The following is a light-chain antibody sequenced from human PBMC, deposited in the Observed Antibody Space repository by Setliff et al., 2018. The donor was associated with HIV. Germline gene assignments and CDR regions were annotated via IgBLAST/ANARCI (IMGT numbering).Light chain of an antibody. Sequence: SALAQPASVSGSPGQSITISCTGTRNDVGGYNLVSWYQHYPDKAPNLIIYLGSQRPSGVSNRFSASKSGNTASLTISGLQAADEADYYCCSFAGFNTFVFGTGTKVTVL. CDR1: RNDVGGYNL. J-gene: IGLJ1*01. CDR2: LGS. CDR3: CSFAGFNTFV. V-gene: IGLV2-23*01.